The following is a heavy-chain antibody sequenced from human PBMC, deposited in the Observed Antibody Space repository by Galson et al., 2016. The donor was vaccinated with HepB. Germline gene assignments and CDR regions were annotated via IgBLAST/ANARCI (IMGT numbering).Heavy chain of an antibody. CDR2: VGDDGSNK. J-gene: IGHJ4*02. CDR3: AARTTDYGGVGRLQF. Sequence: SLRLSCAASGFTFSNYGMHWVRQAPGKGLERVAVVGDDGSNKYYGDSVKGRFTIFRDNSKNTLYLQMNSLRAEDTAVYYCAARTTDYGGVGRLQFWGQGILVTVSS. D-gene: IGHD4-23*01. CDR1: GFTFSNYG. V-gene: IGHV3-33*01.